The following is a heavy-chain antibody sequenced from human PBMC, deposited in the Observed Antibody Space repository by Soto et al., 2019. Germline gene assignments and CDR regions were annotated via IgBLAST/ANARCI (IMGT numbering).Heavy chain of an antibody. V-gene: IGHV3-21*06. CDR1: GFTFTRYS. CDR3: ARESEDLTSNFDY. Sequence: GGSLRHSCAASGFTFTRYSMNWVRQAPGKGLEWVSSISSTTNYIYYGDSMKGRFTISRDNAKNSLYLEMNSLRAEDTAVYYCARESEDLTSNFDYWGQGTLVTSP. CDR2: ISSTTNYI. J-gene: IGHJ4*02.